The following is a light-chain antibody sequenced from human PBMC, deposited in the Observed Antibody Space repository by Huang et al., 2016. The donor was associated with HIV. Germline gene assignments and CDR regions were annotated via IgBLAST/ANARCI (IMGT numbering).Light chain of an antibody. J-gene: IGKJ1*01. Sequence: EVVLTQSPGILSLSPGKRATLSCGASQSISSGYLAWYQQKPGQAPRLLIHGASSRATGIPDRFSGSGSGTDFTLTISRLEPEDFAVYYCHQYGRSSWTFGQGTKVEI. CDR3: HQYGRSSWT. CDR2: GAS. V-gene: IGKV3-20*01. CDR1: QSISSGY.